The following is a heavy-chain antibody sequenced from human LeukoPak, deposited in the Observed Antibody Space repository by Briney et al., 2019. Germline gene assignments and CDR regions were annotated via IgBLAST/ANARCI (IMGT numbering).Heavy chain of an antibody. Sequence: TGGSLRLSCAASGFTFSESWMTWVRQVPGQGLEWVAHINHEGGGIQYVDSVKGRFTISRDNAKGSVYLQMNNLRAEDTAIYHCATYINWVAGDVWGQGTTVIVSS. CDR1: GFTFSESW. V-gene: IGHV3-7*01. J-gene: IGHJ6*02. CDR2: INHEGGGI. D-gene: IGHD1-1*01. CDR3: ATYINWVAGDV.